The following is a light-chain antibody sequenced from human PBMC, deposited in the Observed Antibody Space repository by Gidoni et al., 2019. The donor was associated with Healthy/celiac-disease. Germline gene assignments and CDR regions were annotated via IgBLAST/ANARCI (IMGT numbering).Light chain of an antibody. CDR2: DAS. CDR3: QQYNSYPHT. V-gene: IGKV1-5*01. CDR1: QSISSW. J-gene: IGKJ2*01. Sequence: DIQMTQSPATLSASVGDRVTITCRASQSISSWLAWYQQKPGKAPQLLIYDASSLESGVPSRFSGSGSGTEFTLTTSSLQPDDFATYYCQQYNSYPHTFXQXTKLEIK.